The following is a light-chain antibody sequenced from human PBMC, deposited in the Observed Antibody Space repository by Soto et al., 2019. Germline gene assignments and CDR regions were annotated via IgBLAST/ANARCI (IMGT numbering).Light chain of an antibody. CDR3: QQYDGWPLT. CDR2: GAS. V-gene: IGKV3-15*01. J-gene: IGKJ4*01. Sequence: EIVMTQSPATLSVSPGERATLSCRARQSVSSNLAWYQQRPGQPPRLLIYGASTRASGIPARFSGSGSGTEFTLTISSLQSEDFAVYYCQQYDGWPLTFGGGTKMEIK. CDR1: QSVSSN.